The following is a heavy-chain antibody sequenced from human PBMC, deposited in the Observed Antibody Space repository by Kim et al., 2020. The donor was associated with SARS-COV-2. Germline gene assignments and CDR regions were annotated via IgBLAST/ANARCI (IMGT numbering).Heavy chain of an antibody. Sequence: TEYAASVKGRFTISRDDSKSIAYLQMNSLKTEDTAVYYCTREKGKGASDYWGQGTLVTVSS. V-gene: IGHV3-49*02. CDR2: T. D-gene: IGHD3-16*01. J-gene: IGHJ4*02. CDR3: TREKGKGASDY.